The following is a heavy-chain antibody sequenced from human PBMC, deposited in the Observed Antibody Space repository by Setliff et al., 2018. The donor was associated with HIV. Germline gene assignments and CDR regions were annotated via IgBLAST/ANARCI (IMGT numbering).Heavy chain of an antibody. Sequence: ASETLSLTCKVSGDSIDSSYYYWAWVRQPPGRGLEWIGYIYYSGTTNYNPSRKSRVTISVDTSKNQFSLKLSSVTAAATAVYYCARGTAAAGFKYYFDYWGQGTLVTVSS. CDR1: GDSIDSSYYY. CDR2: IYYSGTT. V-gene: IGHV4-61*05. J-gene: IGHJ4*02. CDR3: ARGTAAAGFKYYFDY. D-gene: IGHD6-13*01.